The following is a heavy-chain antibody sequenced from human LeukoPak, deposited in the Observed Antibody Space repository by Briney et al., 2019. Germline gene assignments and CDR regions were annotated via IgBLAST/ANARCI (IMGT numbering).Heavy chain of an antibody. Sequence: GGSLRLSCTASGFTFGDYAMSWVRQAPGKGLEWVGFIRSKAYGGTTEYAASVKGRFTISRDDSKSIAYLQMNSLKTEDTAVYYCTRSLEYSGSSTEYDYWGQGTLVTVSS. CDR3: TRSLEYSGSSTEYDY. V-gene: IGHV3-49*04. D-gene: IGHD1-26*01. J-gene: IGHJ4*02. CDR2: IRSKAYGGTT. CDR1: GFTFGDYA.